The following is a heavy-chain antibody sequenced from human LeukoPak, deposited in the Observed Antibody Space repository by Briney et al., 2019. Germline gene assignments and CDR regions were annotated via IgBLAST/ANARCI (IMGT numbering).Heavy chain of an antibody. V-gene: IGHV1-69*05. Sequence: SVKVSCKASGGTFSSYAISWVRQAPGQGLEWMGRIIPIFGTANYAQKFQGRGTITTDESTSTAYMELSSLRSEDTAVYYCARIGGRGVLYWGQGTLVTVSS. CDR2: IIPIFGTA. CDR3: ARIGGRGVLY. J-gene: IGHJ4*02. D-gene: IGHD3-16*01. CDR1: GGTFSSYA.